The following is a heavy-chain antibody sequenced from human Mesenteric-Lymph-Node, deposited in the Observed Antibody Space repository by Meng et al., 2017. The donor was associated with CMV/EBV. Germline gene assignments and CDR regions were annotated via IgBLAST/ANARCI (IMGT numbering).Heavy chain of an antibody. J-gene: IGHJ4*02. CDR3: AKLAYCSSTSCPLDFDY. Sequence: GGSLRLSCAASGFTVSSNYMRWVRQAPGEGLEWVSVIYSCGSTYYADSVKGRFTISRDNSKNTLYLQMNSLRAEDTAVYYCAKLAYCSSTSCPLDFDYWGQGTLVTVSS. CDR1: GFTVSSNY. D-gene: IGHD2-2*01. CDR2: IYSCGST. V-gene: IGHV3-53*01.